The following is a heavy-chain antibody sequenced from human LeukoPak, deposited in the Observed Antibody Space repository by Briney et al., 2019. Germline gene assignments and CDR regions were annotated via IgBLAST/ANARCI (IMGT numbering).Heavy chain of an antibody. V-gene: IGHV3-74*01. Sequence: GGSLRLSCAASGFTFSNYWMHWVRQAPGKGLVWVSRINSDGINTSYADSVKGRFTISRDNAKNTLNLQMNSLRAEDTAVYYCARGNYYDSSTYYRAFDIWGQGTMVTVSS. CDR3: ARGNYYDSSTYYRAFDI. CDR2: INSDGINT. D-gene: IGHD3-22*01. CDR1: GFTFSNYW. J-gene: IGHJ3*02.